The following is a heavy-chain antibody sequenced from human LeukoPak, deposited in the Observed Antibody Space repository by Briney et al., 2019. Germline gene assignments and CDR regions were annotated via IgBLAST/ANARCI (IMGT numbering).Heavy chain of an antibody. Sequence: KPSETLSLTCTVSGGSISSSSYYWGWIRQPPGKGLEWIGSIYYSGSTYYNPSLKSRVTISVDTSKNQFSLKLSSVTAADTAVYYCARHTYYSDSSGYSNWFFDLWGRGTLVTVSS. CDR1: GGSISSSSYY. D-gene: IGHD3-22*01. J-gene: IGHJ2*01. V-gene: IGHV4-39*01. CDR3: ARHTYYSDSSGYSNWFFDL. CDR2: IYYSGST.